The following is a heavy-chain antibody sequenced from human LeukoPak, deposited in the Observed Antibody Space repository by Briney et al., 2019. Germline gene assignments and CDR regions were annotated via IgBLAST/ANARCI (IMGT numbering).Heavy chain of an antibody. V-gene: IGHV3-23*01. CDR3: AKDVENADVVVPAASFDY. CDR1: GFTFSSYG. D-gene: IGHD2-2*01. CDR2: ISGSGGST. Sequence: GGSLRLSCAASGFTFSSYGMSWVRQAPGKGLEWVSAISGSGGSTYYADSVKGRFTISRDNSKNTLYLQMNSLRAEDTAVYYCAKDVENADVVVPAASFDYWGQGTLVTVSS. J-gene: IGHJ4*02.